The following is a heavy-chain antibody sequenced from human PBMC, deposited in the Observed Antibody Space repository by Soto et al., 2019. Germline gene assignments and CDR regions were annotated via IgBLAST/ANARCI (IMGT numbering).Heavy chain of an antibody. CDR3: AADGSDYGDYVDYYYYGMDV. J-gene: IGHJ6*02. Sequence: ASVKVSCKASGFTFTSSAMQWVRQARGQRLEWIGWIVVGSGDTNYAQKFQEGVTITRDMSTSTAYMELSSLRSEDTAVYYCAADGSDYGDYVDYYYYGMDVWGQGTTVTVSS. CDR2: IVVGSGDT. CDR1: GFTFTSSA. D-gene: IGHD4-17*01. V-gene: IGHV1-58*02.